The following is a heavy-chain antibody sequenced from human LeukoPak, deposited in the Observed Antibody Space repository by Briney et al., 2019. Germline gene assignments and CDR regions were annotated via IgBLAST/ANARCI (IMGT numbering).Heavy chain of an antibody. Sequence: SVTLSLTCAVSGGSISSSNWWSWVRQPPGKGLEWIGSIYYSGSTYYNPSLKSRVTISVDTSKNQFSLKLSSVTAADTAVYYCARRGSGSYWGAFDIWGQGTMVTVSS. V-gene: IGHV4-39*01. D-gene: IGHD1-26*01. CDR2: IYYSGST. CDR3: ARRGSGSYWGAFDI. J-gene: IGHJ3*02. CDR1: GGSISSSNW.